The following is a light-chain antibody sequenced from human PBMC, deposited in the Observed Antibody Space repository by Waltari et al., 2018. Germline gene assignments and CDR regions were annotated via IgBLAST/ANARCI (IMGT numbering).Light chain of an antibody. CDR2: GAS. J-gene: IGKJ1*01. Sequence: IVLTQSPATLSVCAGERANFSCRASQSVSSNLAWYQQKPGQAPRLLIYGASTRATGIPARFSGSGSGTEFTLTISSLQSEDFAVYYCQQYNNWPPKTFGQGTKVEIK. CDR3: QQYNNWPPKT. V-gene: IGKV3-15*01. CDR1: QSVSSN.